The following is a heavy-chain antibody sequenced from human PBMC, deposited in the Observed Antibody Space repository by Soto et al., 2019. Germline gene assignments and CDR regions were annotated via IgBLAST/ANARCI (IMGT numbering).Heavy chain of an antibody. J-gene: IGHJ4*02. D-gene: IGHD2-15*01. CDR3: GSDHKLLIGPVVDV. V-gene: IGHV3-7*04. CDR2: IKKDGSEK. CDR1: GFTFSRYW. Sequence: EMQLVESGGGLVQPGGSLRLSCAASGFTFSRYWMSWVRQAPGKGLEWVANIKKDGSEKYYVDSVKGQLTISRDNAKKSLYLQMRSMRVEDTTIYYCGSDHKLLIGPVVDVWGQGTLVTVS.